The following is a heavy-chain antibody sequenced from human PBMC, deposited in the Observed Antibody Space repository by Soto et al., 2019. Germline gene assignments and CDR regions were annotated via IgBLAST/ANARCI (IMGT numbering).Heavy chain of an antibody. V-gene: IGHV4-34*01. CDR1: GGSFSGYY. CDR3: ARIPTFYDFWSGDASDAFDI. CDR2: INHSGST. J-gene: IGHJ3*02. D-gene: IGHD3-3*01. Sequence: SETLSLTCAVYGGSFSGYYWSWIRQPPGKGLEWIGEINHSGSTNYNPSLKSRVTISVDTSKNQFSLKLSSVTAADTAVYYCARIPTFYDFWSGDASDAFDIWGQGTMVTVSS.